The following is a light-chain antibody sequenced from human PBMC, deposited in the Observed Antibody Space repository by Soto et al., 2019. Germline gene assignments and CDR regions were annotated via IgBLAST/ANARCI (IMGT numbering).Light chain of an antibody. Sequence: DIVMTQTPLSSAVTLGQPASISCRSSQSLLHSDGITYLSWLQQRPGQPPRLLIYKISNRFSGVPDRFSGSGAGTEFTLAISSLQPDDFATYYCQQYNNYPRTFGQGTKVDIK. CDR1: QSLLHSDGITY. J-gene: IGKJ1*01. V-gene: IGKV2-24*01. CDR2: KIS. CDR3: QQYNNYPRT.